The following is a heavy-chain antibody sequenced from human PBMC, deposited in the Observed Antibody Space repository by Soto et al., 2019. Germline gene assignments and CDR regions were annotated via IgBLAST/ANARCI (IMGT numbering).Heavy chain of an antibody. J-gene: IGHJ4*02. CDR3: ARVPGVIAAAGEYYFDY. V-gene: IGHV3-30-3*01. CDR2: ISYDGSNK. Sequence: HPGGSLRLSCAASGFTFSSSAMHWVRQAPGKGLEWVAVISYDGSNKYYADSVKGRFTISRDNSKNTLYLQMNSLRAEDTAVYYCARVPGVIAAAGEYYFDYWGQGTLVTVSS. D-gene: IGHD6-13*01. CDR1: GFTFSSSA.